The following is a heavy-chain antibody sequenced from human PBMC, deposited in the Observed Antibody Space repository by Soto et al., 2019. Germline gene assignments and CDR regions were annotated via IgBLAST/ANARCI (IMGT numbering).Heavy chain of an antibody. CDR1: GFTFSILA. CDR3: AKDATRTSGWYYFDY. CDR2: IDYTGGTT. Sequence: HPGGSLRLSCAASGFTFSILAMGWVRQAPGKGLGWVSVIDYTGGTTYYTDSVKGRFIISRDNSKKILYLQMNSLRTEDTAIYYCAKDATRTSGWYYFDYWGRGALVTVSS. D-gene: IGHD6-19*01. V-gene: IGHV3-23*01. J-gene: IGHJ4*02.